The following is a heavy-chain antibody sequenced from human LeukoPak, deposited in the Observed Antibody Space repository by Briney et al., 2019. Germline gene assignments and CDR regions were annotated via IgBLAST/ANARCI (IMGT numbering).Heavy chain of an antibody. V-gene: IGHV3-15*01. CDR2: IKSKTDGGTT. J-gene: IGHJ5*02. D-gene: IGHD4-17*01. CDR3: TTDGYGDPPLGP. Sequence: GSLRLSCAASGFTFSSAWMSWARQAPGKGLEWVGRIKSKTDGGTTDYAAPVKGRFTISRDDSKNTLYLQMNSLKTEDTAVYYCTTDGYGDPPLGPWGQGTLVTVSS. CDR1: GFTFSSAW.